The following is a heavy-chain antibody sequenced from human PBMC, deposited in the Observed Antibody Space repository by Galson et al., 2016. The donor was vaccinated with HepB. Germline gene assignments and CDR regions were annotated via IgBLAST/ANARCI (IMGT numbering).Heavy chain of an antibody. CDR3: ASGTTMTPDYFDY. D-gene: IGHD4-17*01. V-gene: IGHV3-33*08. CDR1: GFTFSSYN. CDR2: VWYDEINK. J-gene: IGHJ4*02. Sequence: SLRLSCAASGFTFSSYNMSWVRQAPGKGLEWVALVWYDEINKFYRDSVKGRFTISRDNSKNTLYLQMNNLRAEDTAVYYCASGTTMTPDYFDYWGQGTLVTDSS.